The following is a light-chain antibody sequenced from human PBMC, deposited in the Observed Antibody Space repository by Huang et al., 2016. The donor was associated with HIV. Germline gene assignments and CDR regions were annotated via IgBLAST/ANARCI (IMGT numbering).Light chain of an antibody. Sequence: EIVLTQSPGTLSLSPGERATLSCRASQSVSSRYLAWYQHKPGQAPRLLIYGASYRATGIPDRFSGSRSETDFTLTISRLEHEDLAVYYCQQYGTSRIFTFGPGTRVDIK. CDR3: QQYGTSRIFT. V-gene: IGKV3-20*01. J-gene: IGKJ3*01. CDR2: GAS. CDR1: QSVSSRY.